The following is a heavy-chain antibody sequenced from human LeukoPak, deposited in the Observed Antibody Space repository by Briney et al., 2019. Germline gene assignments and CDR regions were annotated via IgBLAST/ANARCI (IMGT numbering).Heavy chain of an antibody. CDR1: GFTFSSYA. J-gene: IGHJ4*02. D-gene: IGHD3-9*01. V-gene: IGHV3-23*01. Sequence: PGGSLRLSCAASGFTFSSYAMSWVRQAPGKGLEWVSAISGSGGSTYYADSVKGRFTISRDNSKNTLYLQMNSLRAEDTAVYYCAKDCGTNCDYDISTGYYTARYYFDYWGQGTLVTVSS. CDR2: ISGSGGST. CDR3: AKDCGTNCDYDISTGYYTARYYFDY.